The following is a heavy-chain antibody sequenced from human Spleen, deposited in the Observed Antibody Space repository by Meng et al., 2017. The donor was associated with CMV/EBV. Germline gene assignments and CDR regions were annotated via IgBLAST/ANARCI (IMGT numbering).Heavy chain of an antibody. CDR1: GFIFGDYL. Sequence: SLRLSCTASGFIFGDYLMGWVRQAPGKGPEWAGVIRKNGYGGTTEYAASVKGRFTISRDDSKSIAYLQMNSLKIEDTAVYYCTRGGTSAMRDGMDVWGQGTTVTVSS. D-gene: IGHD2-2*01. CDR3: TRGGTSAMRDGMDV. V-gene: IGHV3-49*04. CDR2: IRKNGYGGTT. J-gene: IGHJ6*02.